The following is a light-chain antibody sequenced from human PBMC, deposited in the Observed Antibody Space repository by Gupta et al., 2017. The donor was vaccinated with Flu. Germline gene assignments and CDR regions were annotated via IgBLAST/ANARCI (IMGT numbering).Light chain of an antibody. CDR1: QSISSW. Sequence: PSTLSASVGARVTITCRASQSISSWLVWYQQKPGKAPKLLIYKASSLESGVPSRFSGSGSGTEFTLTISSLQPDDFATYYCQQYNSYSWTFGQGTKVEIK. J-gene: IGKJ1*01. CDR2: KAS. V-gene: IGKV1-5*03. CDR3: QQYNSYSWT.